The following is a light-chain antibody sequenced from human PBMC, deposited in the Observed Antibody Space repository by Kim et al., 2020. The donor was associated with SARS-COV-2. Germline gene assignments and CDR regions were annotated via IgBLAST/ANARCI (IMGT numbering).Light chain of an antibody. V-gene: IGKV3-15*01. CDR1: QTVSSN. CDR2: RAS. Sequence: SPGERAPLPCRATQTVSSNLAWYQQKPGQAPRLLIYRASTRAIGVPARFSGGGSGTEFTLTISSLQSEDFAVYYCQQSNRWPLLYSFGQGTKLEI. J-gene: IGKJ2*03. CDR3: QQSNRWPLLYS.